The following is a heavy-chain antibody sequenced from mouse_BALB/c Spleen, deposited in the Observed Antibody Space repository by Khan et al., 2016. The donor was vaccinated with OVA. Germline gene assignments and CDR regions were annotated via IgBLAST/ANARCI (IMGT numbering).Heavy chain of an antibody. Sequence: EVQLQESGPGLVKPSQSLSLTCTVTGYSITSNYAWNWIRQFPGNKLEWMGYISYSGSTTYNPSLKSRISITRDTSKNQFFLQLKSVTTEDTATNYCARGNYYGYYFDYWGQGTSLTVSS. CDR3: ARGNYYGYYFDY. J-gene: IGHJ2*02. V-gene: IGHV3-2*02. CDR2: ISYSGST. CDR1: GYSITSNYA. D-gene: IGHD1-1*01.